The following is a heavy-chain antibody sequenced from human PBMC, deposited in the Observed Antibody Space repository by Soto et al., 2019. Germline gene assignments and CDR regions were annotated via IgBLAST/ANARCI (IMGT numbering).Heavy chain of an antibody. Sequence: SETLSLTCTVSGGSIRIYYWTWIRQPPGKGLEWLGYIFYSGSTFYNPSLKSRVTISIHTSKSQFSLQLTSVTAADTAVYYCARGAADTAMVDSWGQGTLVTAPQ. D-gene: IGHD5-18*01. CDR1: GGSIRIYY. V-gene: IGHV4-59*01. CDR2: IFYSGST. CDR3: ARGAADTAMVDS. J-gene: IGHJ4*02.